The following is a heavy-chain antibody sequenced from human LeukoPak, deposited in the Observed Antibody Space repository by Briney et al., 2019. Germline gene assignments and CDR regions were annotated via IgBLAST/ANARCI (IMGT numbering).Heavy chain of an antibody. Sequence: SGGSPRLSCAAPGFILSRYWMHWVRQAPGKGPVWVSYINSDGSSTSHADSVKGRFTISRDNAKNMLYLQMNSLRAEDTAVYYCARRGDGDLDYWGQGTLVTVSS. CDR1: GFILSRYW. D-gene: IGHD4-17*01. CDR3: ARRGDGDLDY. CDR2: INSDGSST. V-gene: IGHV3-74*01. J-gene: IGHJ4*02.